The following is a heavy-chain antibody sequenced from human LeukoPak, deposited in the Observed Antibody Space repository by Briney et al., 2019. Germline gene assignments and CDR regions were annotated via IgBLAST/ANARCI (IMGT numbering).Heavy chain of an antibody. D-gene: IGHD3-9*01. CDR2: FDPGDGET. J-gene: IGHJ4*02. Sequence: GASVKVSCKVSGYTLTELSMHWVRQAPGKGLEWMGGFDPGDGETIYAQKFQGRVTMTEDTSTDTAYMELSSLRSEDTAVYYCATGYDILTGYYLDYWGQGTLVTVSS. CDR3: ATGYDILTGYYLDY. CDR1: GYTLTELS. V-gene: IGHV1-24*01.